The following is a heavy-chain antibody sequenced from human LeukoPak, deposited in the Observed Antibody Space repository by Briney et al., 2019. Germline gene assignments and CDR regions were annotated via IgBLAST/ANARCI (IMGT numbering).Heavy chain of an antibody. V-gene: IGHV3-23*01. CDR1: GFSISNSA. Sequence: GGSLRLSCAASGFSISNSAMSWVRQAPGKGLEWVSLIIGSSGSTFYADSVKGRFTISRDNSKNALFLQMNSLRAEDTAVYYCAKGAYDYIEMGYFDYWGQGTLVTVS. D-gene: IGHD5-12*01. CDR2: IIGSSGST. CDR3: AKGAYDYIEMGYFDY. J-gene: IGHJ4*02.